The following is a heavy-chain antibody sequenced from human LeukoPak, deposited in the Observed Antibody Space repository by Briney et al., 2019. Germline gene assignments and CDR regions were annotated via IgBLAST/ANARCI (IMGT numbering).Heavy chain of an antibody. Sequence: GESLKISCKGSGYSFTSYWIGWVRQMPGKGLEWMGIIYPGDSDTRYSPSFQGQVTISADKSISTAYLQWSSLKASGTAMYYCARGKKDDYGDYPYYYYGMDVWGQGTAVTVSS. CDR2: IYPGDSDT. V-gene: IGHV5-51*01. D-gene: IGHD4-17*01. J-gene: IGHJ6*02. CDR3: ARGKKDDYGDYPYYYYGMDV. CDR1: GYSFTSYW.